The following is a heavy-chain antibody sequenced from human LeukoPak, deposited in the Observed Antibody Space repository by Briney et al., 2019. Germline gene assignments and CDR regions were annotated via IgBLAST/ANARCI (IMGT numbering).Heavy chain of an antibody. CDR2: IYISGST. CDR3: AGRGANTGWSFDY. V-gene: IGHV4-4*07. D-gene: IGHD6-19*01. CDR1: DDSISSWY. Sequence: SETLSLTCTVSDDSISSWYWSWIRQPAGKGLEWIGQIYISGSTNYNPSLNGRVSMSLDTSKSQFSLVMSSVTAADTAIYYCAGRGANTGWSFDYWGQGTLVTAS. J-gene: IGHJ4*02.